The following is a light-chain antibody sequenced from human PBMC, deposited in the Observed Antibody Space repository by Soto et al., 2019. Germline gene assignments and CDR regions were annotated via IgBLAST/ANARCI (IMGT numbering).Light chain of an antibody. CDR1: QSVRSN. CDR3: QQYIRWPLT. J-gene: IGKJ4*01. Sequence: EIVMTQSAATLSVYPGERATLSCRAGQSVRSNLAWYQQKPGQAPSLLSYGASTRATGTPARFSGSGSGTEFTLTISSLQSEDFAVYYCQQYIRWPLTFGGGTKVDIK. V-gene: IGKV3-15*01. CDR2: GAS.